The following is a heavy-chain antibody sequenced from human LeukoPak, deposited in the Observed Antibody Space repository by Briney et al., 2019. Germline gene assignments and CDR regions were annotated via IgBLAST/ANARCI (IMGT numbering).Heavy chain of an antibody. Sequence: ASVKVSCKASGYTFTSYDINWVRQATGQGPEWMGWMNPNSGNTGYAQKFQGRVTITRNTSISTAYMELSSLRSEDTAVYYCARDCSGGSCYSRYAFDIWGQGTMVTVSS. V-gene: IGHV1-8*03. CDR3: ARDCSGGSCYSRYAFDI. CDR1: GYTFTSYD. D-gene: IGHD2-15*01. J-gene: IGHJ3*02. CDR2: MNPNSGNT.